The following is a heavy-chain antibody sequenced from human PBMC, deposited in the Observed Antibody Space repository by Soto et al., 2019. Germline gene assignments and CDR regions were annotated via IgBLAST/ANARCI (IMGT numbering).Heavy chain of an antibody. Sequence: GGSLRLSCAASGFTFSSYGMHWVRQAPGKGLEWVAVISYDGSNKYYADSVKGRFTISRDNSKNTLYLQMNSLRAEDTAVYYCAKDQESGSSSWYGGKNYWGQGTLVTVSS. J-gene: IGHJ4*02. CDR2: ISYDGSNK. CDR3: AKDQESGSSSWYGGKNY. D-gene: IGHD6-13*01. CDR1: GFTFSSYG. V-gene: IGHV3-30*18.